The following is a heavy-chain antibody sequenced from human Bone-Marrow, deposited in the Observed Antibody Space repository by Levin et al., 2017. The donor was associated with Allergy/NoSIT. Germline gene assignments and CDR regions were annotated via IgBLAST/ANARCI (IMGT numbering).Heavy chain of an antibody. CDR3: ARARSTVTRVPYYYYYGMDV. J-gene: IGHJ6*02. D-gene: IGHD4-11*01. Sequence: GGSLRLSCAASGFTFSSYDMHWVRQATGKGLEWVSAIGTAGDTYYPGSVKGRFTISRENAKNSLYLQMNSLRAGDTAVYYCARARSTVTRVPYYYYYGMDVWGQGTTVTVSS. CDR1: GFTFSSYD. V-gene: IGHV3-13*01. CDR2: IGTAGDT.